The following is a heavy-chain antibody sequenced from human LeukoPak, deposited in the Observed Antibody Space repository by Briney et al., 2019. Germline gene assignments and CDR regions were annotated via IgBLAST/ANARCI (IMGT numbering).Heavy chain of an antibody. J-gene: IGHJ5*02. V-gene: IGHV1-69*04. CDR1: GGTFSSYA. D-gene: IGHD2-15*01. Sequence: GASVKVSCKASGGTFSSYAISWVRQAPGQGLEWMGRIIPILGIANYAQKFQGRVTITADKPTSTAYMELSSLRSEDTAVYYCARDLGRDICSGSSCSTRFDPWGQGTLVTVSS. CDR3: ARDLGRDICSGSSCSTRFDP. CDR2: IIPILGIA.